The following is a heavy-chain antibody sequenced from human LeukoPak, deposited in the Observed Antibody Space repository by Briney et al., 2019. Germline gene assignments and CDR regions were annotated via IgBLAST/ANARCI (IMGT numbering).Heavy chain of an antibody. CDR1: GDTLGSYG. V-gene: IGHV1-18*01. CDR2: ISGNNGNT. CDR3: VRDQSPGLFDY. J-gene: IGHJ4*02. Sequence: ASVKVSCKASGDTLGSYGIGWARQAPGQGLEWMGWISGNNGNTNYGENFQGRVTVTTDTSTSTSYLELRSLRSDDTALYYCVRDQSPGLFDYWGQGTLITVSS.